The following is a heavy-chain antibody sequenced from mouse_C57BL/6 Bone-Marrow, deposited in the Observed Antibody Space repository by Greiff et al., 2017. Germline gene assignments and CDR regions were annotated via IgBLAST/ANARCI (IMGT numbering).Heavy chain of an antibody. CDR1: GFSFNTYA. Sequence: EVKLTESGGGLVQPKGSLKLSCAASGFSFNTYAMNWVRQAPGKGLEWVARIRSKSNNYATYYADSVKDRFTISRDDSESMLYLQMNNLKTEDTAMYYCVRLFYAKGYWGQGTSVTVSS. CDR3: VRLFYAKGY. CDR2: IRSKSNNYAT. J-gene: IGHJ4*01. V-gene: IGHV10-1*01.